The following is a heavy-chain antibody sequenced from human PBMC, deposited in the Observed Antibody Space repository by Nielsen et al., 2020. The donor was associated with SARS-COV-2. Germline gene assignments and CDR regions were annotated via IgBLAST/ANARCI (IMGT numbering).Heavy chain of an antibody. J-gene: IGHJ4*02. CDR1: GFTFSSYW. V-gene: IGHV3-7*03. Sequence: GGSLRLSCAASGFTFSSYWMSWVRQAPGKGLEWVANIKQDGSEKYYVDSVKGRFTISRDSFKNTLYLQMNSLRAEDTAVYYCAASKSGYYFDLWGQGTLVTVSS. CDR3: AASKSGYYFDL. D-gene: IGHD6-13*01. CDR2: IKQDGSEK.